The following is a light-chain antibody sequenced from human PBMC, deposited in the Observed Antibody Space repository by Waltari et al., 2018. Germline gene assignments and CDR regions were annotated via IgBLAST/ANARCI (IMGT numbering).Light chain of an antibody. CDR1: SSTLRITP. Sequence: QSVLTQPPSASGTPGPMVTLSCSRSSSTLRITPLNWYQQLPGTAPKLPIYSNKQRPSGVPDRFSGSKSVTSASLAISGLQSEDAADYYCATWDDSLNGRVVFGGGTKLTVL. V-gene: IGLV1-44*01. CDR3: ATWDDSLNGRVV. CDR2: SNK. J-gene: IGLJ2*01.